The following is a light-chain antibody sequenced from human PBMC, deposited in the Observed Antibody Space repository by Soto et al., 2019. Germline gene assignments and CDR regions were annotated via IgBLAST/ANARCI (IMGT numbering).Light chain of an antibody. V-gene: IGLV2-11*01. CDR2: DVT. CDR1: SSDVGRYDY. Sequence: QSALTQPRSVSASPGQSVTISCTGTSSDVGRYDYVSWYQQYPGKAPKLIVYDVTERPSGVPDRFSGSKSGNTASLTISGLQAEDEADYSCCSFAGSHSYVFGTGTKVTVL. CDR3: CSFAGSHSYV. J-gene: IGLJ1*01.